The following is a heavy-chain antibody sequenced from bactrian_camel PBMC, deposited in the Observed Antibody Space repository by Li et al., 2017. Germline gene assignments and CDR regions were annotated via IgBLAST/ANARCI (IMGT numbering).Heavy chain of an antibody. D-gene: IGHD6*01. CDR2: MKIGGGTT. J-gene: IGHJ6*01. Sequence: HVQLVESGGGLVQPGGSLRLSCAASGFTTIRYCMGWFRQAPGKEREGVAAMKIGGGTTYYADSVKGRFTISRDNAKNTVYLEMSNLKSEDTALYYCATWLGSEGGSWVVPAFGFWGQGTQVTVS. V-gene: IGHV3S1*01. CDR3: ATWLGSEGGSWVVPAFGF. CDR1: GFTTIRYC.